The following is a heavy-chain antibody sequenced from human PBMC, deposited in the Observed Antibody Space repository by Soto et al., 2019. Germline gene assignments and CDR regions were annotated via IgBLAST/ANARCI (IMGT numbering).Heavy chain of an antibody. CDR1: GYTFSSYA. D-gene: IGHD3-16*01. J-gene: IGHJ6*02. Sequence: QVQLVQSGAEEKKPGASVKVSCKASGYTFSSYAMHWVRQAPGQRLEWMGWINAGNGNRKYSQKFQGRVTITTDTAASTAYMEVSSLRSEDTAVYYCARDGGPMDVWGQGTTVTVSS. V-gene: IGHV1-3*05. CDR3: ARDGGPMDV. CDR2: INAGNGNR.